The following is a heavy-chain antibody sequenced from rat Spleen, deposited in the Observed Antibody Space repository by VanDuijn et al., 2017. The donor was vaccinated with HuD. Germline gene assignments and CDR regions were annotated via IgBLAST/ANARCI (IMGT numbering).Heavy chain of an antibody. CDR2: ISYDGSST. D-gene: IGHD1-2*01. Sequence: EVQLVESGGGLVQPGRSMKLSCAASGFTFSDYYMAWVRQAPKKGLEWVATISYDGSSTYYRDSVKGRFTISRDNTRSTLYLQMDRLRSEDTATYYCARQGSYYYSSSHCYFDFWGPGTMFTVSS. CDR1: GFTFSDYY. V-gene: IGHV5-7*01. J-gene: IGHJ1*01. CDR3: ARQGSYYYSSSHCYFDF.